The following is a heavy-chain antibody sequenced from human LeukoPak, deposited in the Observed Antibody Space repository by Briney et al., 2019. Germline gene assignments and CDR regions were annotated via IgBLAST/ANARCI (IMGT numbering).Heavy chain of an antibody. Sequence: KPSETLSLTCAVYGGPFSGYYWSWIRQPPGKGLEWLGEINHSGSTNYNPSLKSRVTISVDTSKNQFSLKLSSVTAADTAVYYCARVRKRYYYDSSGFADYWGQGTLVTVSS. J-gene: IGHJ4*02. CDR1: GGPFSGYY. V-gene: IGHV4-34*01. D-gene: IGHD3-22*01. CDR2: INHSGST. CDR3: ARVRKRYYYDSSGFADY.